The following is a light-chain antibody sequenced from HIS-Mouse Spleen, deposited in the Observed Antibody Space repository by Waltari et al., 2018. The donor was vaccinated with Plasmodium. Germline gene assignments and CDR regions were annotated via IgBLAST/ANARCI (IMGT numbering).Light chain of an antibody. CDR2: QDS. V-gene: IGLV3-1*01. CDR3: QAWDSSTAWV. J-gene: IGLJ2*01. CDR1: KLGDKY. Sequence: SYELTQPPSVSVSPGQTASITCSGDKLGDKYACWYQQKPGQSPALVIYQDSKRPSGIPGRFYGSNSGNTATLTISGTQAMDEADYYGQAWDSSTAWVFGGGTKLTVL.